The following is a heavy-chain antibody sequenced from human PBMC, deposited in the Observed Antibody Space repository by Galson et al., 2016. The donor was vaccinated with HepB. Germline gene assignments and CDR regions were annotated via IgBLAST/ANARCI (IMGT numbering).Heavy chain of an antibody. V-gene: IGHV6-1*01. D-gene: IGHD1-7*01. CDR2: TYYRSKWNN. CDR3: ARDRGSWNYYFDY. CDR1: GDSVSSNSAA. J-gene: IGHJ4*02. Sequence: CAISGDSVSSNSAAWNWIRQSPSRGLEWLGRTYYRSKWNNDYAVSVKSRITINPDTSKNQFSLQLNPVTPEDTAVYFCARDRGSWNYYFDYWGQGTLVTVSS.